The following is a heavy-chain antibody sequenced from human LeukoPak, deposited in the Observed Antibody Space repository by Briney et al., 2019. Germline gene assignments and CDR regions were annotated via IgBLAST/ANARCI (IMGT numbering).Heavy chain of an antibody. Sequence: PGGSLRLSCAASGFTFSTSWMHWVRQAPGRGLVWVSRISRDGSSTTYADSVKGRFTVSRDNAKNTLYLQMNSLRAEDTAVYYCARDMGGGWYGGLDYWGQGTLVTVSS. J-gene: IGHJ4*02. CDR2: ISRDGSST. CDR3: ARDMGGGWYGGLDY. V-gene: IGHV3-74*01. D-gene: IGHD6-19*01. CDR1: GFTFSTSW.